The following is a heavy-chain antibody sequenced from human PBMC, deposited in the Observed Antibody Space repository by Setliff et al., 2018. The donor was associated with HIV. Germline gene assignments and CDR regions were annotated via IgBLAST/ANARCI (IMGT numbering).Heavy chain of an antibody. CDR1: GFTVSSNY. CDR2: IYIGGST. J-gene: IGHJ4*02. CDR3: ARFRGQKYYFDY. Sequence: GGSLRLSCAASGFTVSSNYMSWVRQAPGKGLEWVSVIYIGGSTFYTDSVKGRFTISRDNSKNTLYLHMNSLRAEDTAVYYCARFRGQKYYFDYWGQGTLVTVSS. V-gene: IGHV3-53*01.